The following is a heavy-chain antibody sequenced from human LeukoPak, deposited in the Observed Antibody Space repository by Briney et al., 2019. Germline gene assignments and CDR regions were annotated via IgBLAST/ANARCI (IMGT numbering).Heavy chain of an antibody. J-gene: IGHJ4*02. CDR2: IYYTGST. Sequence: PSQTLSLSCTVSGDSISNYYWNWIRQHPGEGLDWIGYIYYTGSTYYNPSLESRVTISVDTSKNQFSLKLSSVAAADSAMYYCARDPLGLYYFDYWGQGTLVTVSS. CDR3: ARDPLGLYYFDY. V-gene: IGHV4-31*03. CDR1: GDSISNYY.